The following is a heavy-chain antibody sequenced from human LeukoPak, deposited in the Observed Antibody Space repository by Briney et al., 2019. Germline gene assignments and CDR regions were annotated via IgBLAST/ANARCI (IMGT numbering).Heavy chain of an antibody. D-gene: IGHD3-10*01. CDR2: IYYSGST. V-gene: IGHV4-31*03. CDR3: ARALSPLSITLEYYFDY. CDR1: GGSISSGGYY. Sequence: SETLSLTCTVSGGSISSGGYYWSWIRQHPGKGLEWIGYIYYSGSTYYNPSLKSRVTISVDTSKNQFSLKLSSVTAADTAVYYCARALSPLSITLEYYFDYWGQGTLVTASS. J-gene: IGHJ4*02.